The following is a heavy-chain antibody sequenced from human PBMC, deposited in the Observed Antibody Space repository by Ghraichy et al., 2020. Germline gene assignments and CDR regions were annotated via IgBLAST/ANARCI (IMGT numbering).Heavy chain of an antibody. V-gene: IGHV3-9*01. CDR1: GFTFDDYA. CDR2: ISWNSGGI. J-gene: IGHJ6*02. CDR3: AKGRRTSYYYYGMDV. Sequence: GGSLRLSCAASGFTFDDYAMHWVRQAPGKGLEWVSGISWNSGGIGYADSVKGRFTISRDNAKDSLYLQMNSLRAEDTALYYCAKGRRTSYYYYGMDVWGQGTTVTVSS.